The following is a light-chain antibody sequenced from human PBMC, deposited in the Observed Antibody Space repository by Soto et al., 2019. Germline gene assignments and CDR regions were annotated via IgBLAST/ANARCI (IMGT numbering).Light chain of an antibody. CDR1: SGDVGGYDY. Sequence: QSALTQPVSVSGSPGQSITLSCTGTSGDVGGYDYVSWYQQHPGKAPKLIIFEVNNRPSGVSNRFSGSKSGNTASLTISGLQDEDEADYFCTSYTRISTIIFGGGTKVTVL. V-gene: IGLV2-14*01. CDR2: EVN. CDR3: TSYTRISTII. J-gene: IGLJ2*01.